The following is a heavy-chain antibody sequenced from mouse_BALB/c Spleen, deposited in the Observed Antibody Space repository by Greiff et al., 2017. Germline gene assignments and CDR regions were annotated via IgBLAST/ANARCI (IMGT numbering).Heavy chain of an antibody. Sequence: QVQLQQSGAELVRPGASVKLSCKASGYSFTSYWMNWVKQRPGQGLEWFGMIHPSDSETRLNQKFKDKATLTVDKSSSTAYMQLSSPTSKDSAVYYCAKSRYDVAMDYWGQGTSVTVSS. J-gene: IGHJ4*01. CDR1: GYSFTSYW. CDR2: IHPSDSET. CDR3: AKSRYDVAMDY. D-gene: IGHD2-14*01. V-gene: IGHV1S82*01.